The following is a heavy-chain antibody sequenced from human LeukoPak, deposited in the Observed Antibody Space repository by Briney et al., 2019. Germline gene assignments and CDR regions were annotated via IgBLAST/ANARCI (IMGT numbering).Heavy chain of an antibody. CDR2: INHSGST. V-gene: IGHV4-39*07. D-gene: IGHD6-25*01. J-gene: IGHJ4*02. Sequence: SETLSLTCTVSGGSVSSGNYYWSWIRQPPGKGLEWIGEINHSGSTNYNPSLKSRVTISVDTSKNQFSLKLSSVTAADTAVYYCARRSGGSRSDYWGQGTLVTVSS. CDR3: ARRSGGSRSDY. CDR1: GGSVSSGNYY.